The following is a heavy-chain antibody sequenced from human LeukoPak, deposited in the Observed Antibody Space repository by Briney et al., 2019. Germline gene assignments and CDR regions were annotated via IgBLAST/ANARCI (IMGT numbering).Heavy chain of an antibody. V-gene: IGHV1-2*02. CDR1: GYTFTGYY. D-gene: IGHD5-18*01. J-gene: IGHJ4*02. CDR2: INPNSGGT. Sequence: ASVKVSCKASGYTFTGYYMHWVRQAPGQGLEWMGWINPNSGGTNYAQKFQGRVTMTRDTSISTAYMELSRLRSDDTAVYYCARDRSSYGSRIPFDYWGQGTLVTVSS. CDR3: ARDRSSYGSRIPFDY.